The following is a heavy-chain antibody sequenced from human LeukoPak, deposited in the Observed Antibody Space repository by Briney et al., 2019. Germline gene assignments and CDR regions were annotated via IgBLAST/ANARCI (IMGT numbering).Heavy chain of an antibody. CDR1: GFTFGSYA. CDR2: ISYDGSNK. V-gene: IGHV3-30-3*01. Sequence: PGRSLRLSCAASGFTFGSYAMHWVRQAPGKGLEWVAVISYDGSNKYYADSVKGRFTISRDNSKNTLYLQMNSLRAEDTAVYHCARDYGGTQDYWGQGTLVTVSS. CDR3: ARDYGGTQDY. D-gene: IGHD3-16*01. J-gene: IGHJ4*02.